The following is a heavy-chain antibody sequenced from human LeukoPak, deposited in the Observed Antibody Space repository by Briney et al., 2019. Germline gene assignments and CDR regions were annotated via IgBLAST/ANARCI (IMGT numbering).Heavy chain of an antibody. CDR1: GGSISSYY. J-gene: IGHJ4*02. CDR3: ARARHDYNDSGSYYGYYFDY. D-gene: IGHD3-10*01. CDR2: IYYSGST. V-gene: IGHV4-59*01. Sequence: SETLSLTCTVSGGSISSYYWSWIRQPPGKGLEWIGYIYYSGSTNYNPSLKSRVTISVDTSKNQFSLKLSSVTAADTAVYYCARARHDYNDSGSYYGYYFDYWGQGTLVTVSS.